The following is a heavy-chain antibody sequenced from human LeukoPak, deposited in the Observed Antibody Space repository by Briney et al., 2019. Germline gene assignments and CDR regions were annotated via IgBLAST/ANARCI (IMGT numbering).Heavy chain of an antibody. CDR3: AREGAHYYDRSGYIDY. D-gene: IGHD3-22*01. CDR2: NSSSGSTI. J-gene: IGHJ4*02. V-gene: IGHV3-11*01. CDR1: GFTFSDYY. Sequence: PGGSLRLSCAASGFTFSDYYMSWIRQAPGKGLEWVSYNSSSGSTIYYADSVKGRFTISRDNAKNSLYLQMNSLRAEDTAVYYCAREGAHYYDRSGYIDYWGQGTLVTVSS.